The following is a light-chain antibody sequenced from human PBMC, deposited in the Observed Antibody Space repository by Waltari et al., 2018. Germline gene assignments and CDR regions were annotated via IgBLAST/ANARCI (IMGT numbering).Light chain of an antibody. V-gene: IGLV2-11*01. Sequence: QSALTQPRSVSGSPGQSVTISCTGTSSAVGGYNYLSWYQQHPGKAPKRMIYDVSKRPSGVPDRFSGSKSGNTASLTISGLQAEDEADYYCCSYAGSYTWVFGGGTKLTVL. CDR2: DVS. CDR3: CSYAGSYTWV. J-gene: IGLJ3*02. CDR1: SSAVGGYNY.